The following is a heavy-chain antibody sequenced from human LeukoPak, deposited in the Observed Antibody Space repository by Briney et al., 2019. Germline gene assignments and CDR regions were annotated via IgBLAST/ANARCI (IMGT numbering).Heavy chain of an antibody. Sequence: PSQTLSLTCTVSSGSTSSGFYYWSWIRQPAGKGLEWIGRIYTSGSTNYNPSLKSRVTISVDTSKNQFSLKLSSVTAADTTVYYCARHIVTGYYRDGGPDYWGQGTLVTVSS. J-gene: IGHJ4*02. CDR2: IYTSGST. CDR3: ARHIVTGYYRDGGPDY. V-gene: IGHV4-61*02. CDR1: SGSTSSGFYY. D-gene: IGHD3-9*01.